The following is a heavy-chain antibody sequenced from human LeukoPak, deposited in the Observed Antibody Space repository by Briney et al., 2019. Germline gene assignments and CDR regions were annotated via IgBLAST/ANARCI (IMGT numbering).Heavy chain of an antibody. CDR2: IIPNFGTV. Sequence: ASVKVSCKVSGYTLTELSMHWVRQAPGQGPEWMGGIIPNFGTVNYAQRLQGRLTITADKSTNTVYMELKSLRSEDTAVYYCARDEPYIGWASYFYFMDVWGKGTTVTVSS. D-gene: IGHD5-12*01. CDR1: GYTLTELS. CDR3: ARDEPYIGWASYFYFMDV. J-gene: IGHJ6*03. V-gene: IGHV1-24*01.